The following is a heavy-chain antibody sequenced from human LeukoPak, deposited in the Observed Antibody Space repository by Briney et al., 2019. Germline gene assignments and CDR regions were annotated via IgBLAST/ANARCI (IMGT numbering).Heavy chain of an antibody. V-gene: IGHV3-23*01. CDR2: ISGSGGST. Sequence: PGGSLRLSCAASGFTFSSYAMSWVRQAPGKGLEWASAISGSGGSTYYADSVKGRFTISRDNSKNTLYLQMNSLRAEDTAVYYCAKGPIVVVPAALDYWGQGTLVTVSS. CDR1: GFTFSSYA. J-gene: IGHJ4*02. CDR3: AKGPIVVVPAALDY. D-gene: IGHD2-2*01.